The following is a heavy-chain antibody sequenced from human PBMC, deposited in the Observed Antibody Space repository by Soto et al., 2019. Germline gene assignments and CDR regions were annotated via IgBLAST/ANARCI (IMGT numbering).Heavy chain of an antibody. D-gene: IGHD2-2*03. J-gene: IGHJ6*02. Sequence: QVQLVESGGGVVQPGRSLRLSCVASGFTFRSYVMHWVRQAPGKGLEWAAVISYDGSNKYYADSVKGRFTISRDNSKNTVYLQMNSLRAEDTAVYYCARDRGYCTSTSCYGEYYYGMDVWGQGTTVTVSS. CDR3: ARDRGYCTSTSCYGEYYYGMDV. V-gene: IGHV3-30-3*01. CDR2: ISYDGSNK. CDR1: GFTFRSYV.